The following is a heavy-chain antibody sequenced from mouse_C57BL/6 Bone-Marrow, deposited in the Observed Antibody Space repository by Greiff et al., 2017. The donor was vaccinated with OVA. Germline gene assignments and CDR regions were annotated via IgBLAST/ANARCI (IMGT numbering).Heavy chain of an antibody. CDR2: IWTGGGT. CDR3: ARNRGKNYDGYWDFDV. Sequence: QVQLKESGPGLVAPSQSLSITCTVSGFSLTSYAISWVRQPPGKGLEWLGVIWTGGGTNDNSALKSRLSISEDNSKSQVFLKMNRLQTDDTARYYCARNRGKNYDGYWDFDVWGTGTTVTVSS. V-gene: IGHV2-9-1*01. J-gene: IGHJ1*03. CDR1: GFSLTSYA. D-gene: IGHD1-1*01.